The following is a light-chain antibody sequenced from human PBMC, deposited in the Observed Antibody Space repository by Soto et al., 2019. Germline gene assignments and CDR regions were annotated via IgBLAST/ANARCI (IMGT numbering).Light chain of an antibody. Sequence: DIVLTQSPATLSESPGAVAPLSCRASQSVSGDLAWYHHNPGQAPRLLIYDASTRALDTPARFAGSGAGTEFTLTISSLQSEDFAVYFCQQYNNWPINFGKGQQREIK. CDR3: QQYNNWPIN. CDR2: DAS. J-gene: IGKJ5*01. CDR1: QSVSGD. V-gene: IGKV3-15*01.